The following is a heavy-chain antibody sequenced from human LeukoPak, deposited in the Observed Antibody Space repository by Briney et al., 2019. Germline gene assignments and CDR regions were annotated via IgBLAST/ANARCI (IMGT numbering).Heavy chain of an antibody. CDR1: GFTFSSYS. Sequence: TGGSLRLSCAASGFTFSSYSMNWVRQAPGKGLEWVSSISSSSSYIYYVDSVKGRFTISRDNAKNSLYLQMNSLRAEDTAVYYCARDQDVYCSGGSCTSFDIWGQGTMVTVSS. CDR2: ISSSSSYI. J-gene: IGHJ3*02. CDR3: ARDQDVYCSGGSCTSFDI. V-gene: IGHV3-21*01. D-gene: IGHD2-15*01.